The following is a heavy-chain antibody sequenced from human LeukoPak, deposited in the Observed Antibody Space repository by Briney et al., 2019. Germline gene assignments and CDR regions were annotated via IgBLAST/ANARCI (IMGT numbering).Heavy chain of an antibody. J-gene: IGHJ5*01. V-gene: IGHV3-74*01. D-gene: IGHD3-10*01. CDR3: AKAATYFYGSVTYDWFES. Sequence: GSLKLSCEASGFTFSSYWMHWVRQIPGKGLMWVSRIESNGLTLYADSVRDRFTISRDNGKNTIYLQMNSLRVDDTAIYYCAKAATYFYGSVTYDWFESWGQGTLATVSS. CDR2: IESNGLT. CDR1: GFTFSSYW.